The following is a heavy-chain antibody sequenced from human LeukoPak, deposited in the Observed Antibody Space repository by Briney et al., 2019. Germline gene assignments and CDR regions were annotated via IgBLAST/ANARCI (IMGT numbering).Heavy chain of an antibody. CDR3: ARVPAAAGRYYFDY. CDR1: GFTFSSYG. D-gene: IGHD6-13*01. J-gene: IGHJ4*02. CDR2: ISSSSSYI. Sequence: GGSLRLSCAASGFTFSSYGMHWVRQAPGKGLEWVSSISSSSSYIYYADSVKGRFTISRDNAKNSLYLQMNSLRAEDTAVYYCARVPAAAGRYYFDYWGQGTLVTVSS. V-gene: IGHV3-21*01.